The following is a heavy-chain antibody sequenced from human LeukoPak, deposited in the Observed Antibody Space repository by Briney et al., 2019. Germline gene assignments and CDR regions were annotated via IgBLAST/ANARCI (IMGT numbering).Heavy chain of an antibody. D-gene: IGHD7-27*01. Sequence: GESLKISCKGSGYTFTNHWIAWVRQMPGKGLEWMGIIYPADSDTSYSPSFQGQVTISADKSVRTAYLQWSSLKASDTAMYYCAFGASNWDQFDYWGQGTLVTVSS. CDR2: IYPADSDT. CDR3: AFGASNWDQFDY. CDR1: GYTFTNHW. J-gene: IGHJ4*02. V-gene: IGHV5-51*01.